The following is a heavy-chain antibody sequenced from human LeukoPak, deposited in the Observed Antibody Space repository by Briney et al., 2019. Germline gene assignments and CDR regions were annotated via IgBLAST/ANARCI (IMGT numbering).Heavy chain of an antibody. Sequence: PGGSLKLSCAGSRFNFSDFWMSWVRQAPGKGLEWVANIKNDGSEQYYVDSVKGRFTISRDNAKSSLFLQMHSLRAHATAFYYCRLGHYSYHWGQGTLVTVSS. V-gene: IGHV3-7*01. CDR3: RLGHYSYH. CDR1: RFNFSDFW. D-gene: IGHD4-11*01. J-gene: IGHJ4*02. CDR2: IKNDGSEQ.